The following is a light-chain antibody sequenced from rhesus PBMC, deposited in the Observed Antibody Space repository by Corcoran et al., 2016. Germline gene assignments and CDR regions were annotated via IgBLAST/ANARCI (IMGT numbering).Light chain of an antibody. Sequence: DIQMTQSPSSLSASVGDRVTITCQASQGISNWLAWYKQKPGKAPKILIYAASSLQSGVPSRFSGSGSGMEFTLTISSLQPADFATYYGQRHNSNPNSFGRGTKVAIK. CDR1: QGISNW. CDR2: AAS. J-gene: IGKJ2*01. CDR3: QRHNSNPNS. V-gene: IGKV1-33*02.